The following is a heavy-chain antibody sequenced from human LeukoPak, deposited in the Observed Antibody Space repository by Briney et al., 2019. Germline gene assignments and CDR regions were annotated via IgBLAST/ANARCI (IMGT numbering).Heavy chain of an antibody. CDR1: GGTFSSYA. J-gene: IGHJ4*02. D-gene: IGHD3-16*01. Sequence: SVKVSCKASGGTFSSYAISWVRQAPGQGLDWMGRIIPILGIANYAQKFQGRVTITADKSTSTAYMELSSLRSEDTAVYYCARDVREYDYVWGTLVFDYWGQGTLVTVSS. CDR2: IIPILGIA. CDR3: ARDVREYDYVWGTLVFDY. V-gene: IGHV1-69*04.